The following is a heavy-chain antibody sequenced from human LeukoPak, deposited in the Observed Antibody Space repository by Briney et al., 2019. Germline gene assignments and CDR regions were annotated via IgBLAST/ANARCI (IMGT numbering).Heavy chain of an antibody. J-gene: IGHJ6*02. V-gene: IGHV1-18*01. CDR3: GTRFYDILTGYLYYYYGMDV. Sequence: ASVKVSCKASGYTFTSYGISWVRQAPGQGLEWMGWISAYNGNTNYAQKLQGRVTMTTDTSTSTAYMELRSLRSDDTAVYYCGTRFYDILTGYLYYYYGMDVWGQGTTVTVSS. CDR2: ISAYNGNT. CDR1: GYTFTSYG. D-gene: IGHD3-9*01.